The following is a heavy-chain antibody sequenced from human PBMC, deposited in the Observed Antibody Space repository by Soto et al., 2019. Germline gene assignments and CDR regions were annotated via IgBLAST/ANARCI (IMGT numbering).Heavy chain of an antibody. J-gene: IGHJ6*02. CDR2: IKGDGSSI. Sequence: EVQVVESGGGLVQPGGSLRLSCAASGFTFSTYWMHWVRQVPGKGLVWVSRIKGDGSSISYADSVKGRFTISRDNAENTLYLLMGSLRADDTAVYYCARGLNNYYGVDVWGQGTTVTVSS. CDR3: ARGLNNYYGVDV. CDR1: GFTFSTYW. V-gene: IGHV3-74*01.